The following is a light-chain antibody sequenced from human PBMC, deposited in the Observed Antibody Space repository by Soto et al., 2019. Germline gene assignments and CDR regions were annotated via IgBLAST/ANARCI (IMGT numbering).Light chain of an antibody. Sequence: QSVLTQPPSVSGAPGQRVTISCSGRSSNIGAGYDVSWYQQFPGKAPKLLMYHNDRPSGVPDRFSASRSAMSASLSINGVQPEDEAVYFCQSYDTSPSGLVFGGGTQLTVL. J-gene: IGLJ3*02. CDR2: HN. V-gene: IGLV1-40*01. CDR1: SSNIGAGYD. CDR3: QSYDTSPSGLV.